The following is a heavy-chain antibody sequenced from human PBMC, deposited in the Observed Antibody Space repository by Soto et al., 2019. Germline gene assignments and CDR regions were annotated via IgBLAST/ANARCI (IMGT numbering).Heavy chain of an antibody. V-gene: IGHV3-30-3*01. J-gene: IGHJ5*02. CDR2: ISYDGSNK. CDR1: GFTFSSYA. D-gene: IGHD4-17*01. Sequence: QVQLVESGGGVVQPGRSLRLSCAASGFTFSSYAMHWVRQAPGKGLEWVAVISYDGSNKYYADSVKGRFTISRDNSKNTLYLQMNSLRAEDTAVYYCAREDGDYVLSPLFDPWAREPWSPSPQ. CDR3: AREDGDYVLSPLFDP.